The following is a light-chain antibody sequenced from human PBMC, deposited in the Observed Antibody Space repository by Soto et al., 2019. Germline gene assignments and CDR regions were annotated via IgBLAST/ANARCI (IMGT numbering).Light chain of an antibody. V-gene: IGKV1-12*02. CDR2: AAS. Sequence: DIQMTQSPSSVSASIGDRVTITCRASQIIGSWLAWYQQKPGRAPTLLIYAASSLQSGVPSRFRGSGSGTDVTLTITSLQAEDSATYYCQQANSFPFTFGPGTRVDIK. CDR3: QQANSFPFT. J-gene: IGKJ3*01. CDR1: QIIGSW.